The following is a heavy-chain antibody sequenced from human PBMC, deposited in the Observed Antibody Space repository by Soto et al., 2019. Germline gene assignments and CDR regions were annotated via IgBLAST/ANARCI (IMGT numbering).Heavy chain of an antibody. D-gene: IGHD3-16*01. Sequence: QVQLVQSGAEVKKPGSSVKVSCKASGGTFSSYAISWVRQAPGQGLEWMGGIIPIFGTANYAQKFQGRVTITXXEXTXXAYMELSSLGSEDTAVDYCARDLGQIRSNYFGMDVWGQGTTVTVSS. J-gene: IGHJ6*02. V-gene: IGHV1-69*05. CDR3: ARDLGQIRSNYFGMDV. CDR2: IIPIFGTA. CDR1: GGTFSSYA.